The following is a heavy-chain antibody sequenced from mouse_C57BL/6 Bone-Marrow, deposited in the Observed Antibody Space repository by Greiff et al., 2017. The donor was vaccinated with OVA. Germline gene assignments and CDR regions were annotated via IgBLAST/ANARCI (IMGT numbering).Heavy chain of an antibody. Sequence: EVMLMESGGGLVKPGGSLKLSCAASGFTFSSYAMSWVRQTPEKRLEWVATISAGGSYTYYPDNVKGRFTISRDNAKNNQYLQMSHLKSEDAAMYYCGKDRGDGFAYWGQGTLVTVSA. CDR1: GFTFSSYA. CDR3: GKDRGDGFAY. D-gene: IGHD2-3*01. J-gene: IGHJ3*01. CDR2: ISAGGSYT. V-gene: IGHV5-4*01.